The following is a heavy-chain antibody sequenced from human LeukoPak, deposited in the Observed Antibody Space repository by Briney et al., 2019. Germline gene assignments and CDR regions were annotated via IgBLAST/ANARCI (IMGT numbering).Heavy chain of an antibody. Sequence: SETLPLTCTVSGGSISSYYWSWIRQPAGKGLEWIGRIYTSGSTNYNPSLKSRVTMSVDTSKNQFSLKLSSVTAADTAVYYCARESAWLSPPNWFDPWGQGTLVTVSS. CDR3: ARESAWLSPPNWFDP. J-gene: IGHJ5*02. V-gene: IGHV4-4*07. D-gene: IGHD3-9*01. CDR1: GGSISSYY. CDR2: IYTSGST.